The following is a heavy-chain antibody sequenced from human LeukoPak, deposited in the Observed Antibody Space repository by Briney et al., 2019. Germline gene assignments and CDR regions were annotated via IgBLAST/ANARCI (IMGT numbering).Heavy chain of an antibody. Sequence: QASETLSLTCTVSGGSISSNYMSWVRQAPGKGLEWVSYISSSCSTIYYADSVKGRFTISRDNAKNSLYLQMNSLRVEDTAVYYCARGSSWYSNWGQGTLVTVSS. CDR2: ISSSCSTI. D-gene: IGHD6-13*01. CDR1: GGSISSNY. V-gene: IGHV3-48*04. CDR3: ARGSSWYSN. J-gene: IGHJ4*02.